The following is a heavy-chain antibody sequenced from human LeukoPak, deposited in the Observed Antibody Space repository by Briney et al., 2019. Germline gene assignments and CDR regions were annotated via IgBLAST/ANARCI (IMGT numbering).Heavy chain of an antibody. CDR2: IYYSGST. CDR1: GGSISSSSYY. V-gene: IGHV4-39*01. CDR3: ARLSMEYYYGSGSYSSAFDI. Sequence: SGTLSLTCTVSGGSISSSSYYWGWIRQPPGKGLEWIGSIYYSGSTYYNPSLKSRVTISVDTSKNQFSLKLSSVTAADTAVYYCARLSMEYYYGSGSYSSAFDIWGQGTMVTVSS. D-gene: IGHD3-10*01. J-gene: IGHJ3*02.